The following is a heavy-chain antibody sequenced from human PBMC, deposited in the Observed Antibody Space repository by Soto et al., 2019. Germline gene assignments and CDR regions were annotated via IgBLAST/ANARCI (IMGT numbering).Heavy chain of an antibody. D-gene: IGHD3-22*01. J-gene: IGHJ6*02. CDR3: AKPLYDSSGYSQTHYHYCGMDV. CDR1: RFTFSSYG. CDR2: ISYDGSNK. V-gene: IGHV3-30*18. Sequence: GGSLRLSCAASRFTFSSYGMHWVRQALGKGQEWVAVISYDGSNKYYADSVKGRFTISRDNSKNTLYLQMNSLRAEDTAVYYCAKPLYDSSGYSQTHYHYCGMDVWGQATTVTLSS.